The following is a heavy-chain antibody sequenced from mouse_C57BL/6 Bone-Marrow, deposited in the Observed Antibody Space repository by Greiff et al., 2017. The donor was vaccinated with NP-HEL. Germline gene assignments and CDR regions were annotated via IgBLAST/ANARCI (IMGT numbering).Heavy chain of an antibody. Sequence: EVQLQQSGPVLVKPGASVKMSCKASGYTFTDYYMNWVKQSHGKSLEWIGVINPCNGGTSYNQKFKGKATLTVDKSSSTAYMELNSLTSEDSAVYYCAIPLITTVYAMDYWGQGTSVTVSS. CDR1: GYTFTDYY. CDR2: INPCNGGT. D-gene: IGHD1-1*01. V-gene: IGHV1-19*01. CDR3: AIPLITTVYAMDY. J-gene: IGHJ4*01.